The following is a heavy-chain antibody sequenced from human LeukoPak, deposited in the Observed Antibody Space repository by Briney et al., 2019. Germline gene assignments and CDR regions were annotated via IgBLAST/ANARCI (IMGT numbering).Heavy chain of an antibody. CDR1: GFTFSSYG. CDR2: IRYDGSNK. Sequence: PGGSLRLSCAASGFTFSSYGMHWVRQAPGKGLEWVAFIRYDGSNKYYADSVKGRFTISRDNSKNTLYLQMNSLRAEDTAVYYCAKTSPAFQFRGAFDIWGQGTMVTVSS. J-gene: IGHJ3*02. CDR3: AKTSPAFQFRGAFDI. V-gene: IGHV3-30*02. D-gene: IGHD2-21*02.